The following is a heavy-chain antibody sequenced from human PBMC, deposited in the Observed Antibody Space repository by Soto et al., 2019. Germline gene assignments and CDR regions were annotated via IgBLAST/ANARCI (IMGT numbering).Heavy chain of an antibody. CDR2: IYHSGST. CDR1: GGSISSSNW. V-gene: IGHV4-4*02. J-gene: IGHJ6*02. D-gene: IGHD6-19*01. Sequence: SETLSLTCAVSGGSISSSNWWSWVRQPPGKGLEWIGEIYHSGSTNYNPSLKSRVTISVDKSKNQFSLKLSSVTAADTAVYYCARASGWYKDYYYYGMDVWGQGTTVTVSS. CDR3: ARASGWYKDYYYYGMDV.